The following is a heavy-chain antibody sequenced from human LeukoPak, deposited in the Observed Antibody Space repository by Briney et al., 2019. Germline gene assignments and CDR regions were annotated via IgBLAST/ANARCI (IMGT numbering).Heavy chain of an antibody. D-gene: IGHD1-26*01. J-gene: IGHJ2*01. V-gene: IGHV3-23*01. CDR1: GFTFSDCA. CDR3: ARDRIQWDSPVGYFDL. CDR2: ISARGGNT. Sequence: PGGSLRLSCAASGFTFSDCAMSWVRQAPGKGLEWVSAISARGGNTFFGDSVKGRFTISRDNSRNTLYLQMNSLRAEDTAVYYCARDRIQWDSPVGYFDLWGRGTLVTVSS.